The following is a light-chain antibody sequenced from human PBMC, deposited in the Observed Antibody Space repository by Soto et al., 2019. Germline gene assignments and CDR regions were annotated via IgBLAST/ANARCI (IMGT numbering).Light chain of an antibody. J-gene: IGKJ5*01. CDR3: QQRSNWPH. CDR1: QSISNY. CDR2: DAS. V-gene: IGKV3-11*01. Sequence: ESVLTQSPAPLTLSPVEIATLSFRASQSISNYLAWYQQKPGQAPRLLIYDASNRATGTPARFSGSGSGTDFSLTISRLEPEDFAVYYCQQRSNWPHFGQGTRLEI.